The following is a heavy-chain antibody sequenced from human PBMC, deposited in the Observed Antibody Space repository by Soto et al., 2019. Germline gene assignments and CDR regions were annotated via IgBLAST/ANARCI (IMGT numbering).Heavy chain of an antibody. Sequence: PSETMSLTCTVSGGSISSYYWSWIRQTPGMGLEWIGYIYYTGSTNYNPSLKSRVSFSVDTSKNQFSLKLRSVTAADTAVYYCARYYCSSTTCYYFDYWGQGTLVTVPS. CDR2: IYYTGST. CDR1: GGSISSYY. CDR3: ARYYCSSTTCYYFDY. J-gene: IGHJ4*02. V-gene: IGHV4-59*01. D-gene: IGHD2-2*01.